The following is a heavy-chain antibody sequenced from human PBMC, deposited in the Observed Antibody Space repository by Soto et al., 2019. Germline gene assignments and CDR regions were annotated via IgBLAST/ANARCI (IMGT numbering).Heavy chain of an antibody. D-gene: IGHD2-2*01. CDR1: GFTFSSYG. Sequence: QVQLVESGGGVVQPGRSLRLSCAASGFTFSSYGMHWVRQAPGKGLEWVAVISHDGSNKYYGDSVKGRFTISRDNSKNTRYLQMNSLRAEDTAVYYCAKDNCISTSCYRLYNWFDPWGQETLVTVSS. V-gene: IGHV3-30*18. CDR3: AKDNCISTSCYRLYNWFDP. CDR2: ISHDGSNK. J-gene: IGHJ5*02.